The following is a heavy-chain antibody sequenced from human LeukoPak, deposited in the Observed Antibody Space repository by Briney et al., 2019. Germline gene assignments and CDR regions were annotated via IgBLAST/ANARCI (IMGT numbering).Heavy chain of an antibody. V-gene: IGHV1-2*02. D-gene: IGHD7-27*01. CDR2: INPNSGGT. Sequence: ASVKVSCKASGYTFTGYYMHWVRQAPGQGLEWMGWINPNSGGTKYAQKFQGRVTTTRDTTISTADMELTRLTSDDTAVYFCARGQTQTGEPGRWYFDLWGRGTLVTVSS. CDR3: ARGQTQTGEPGRWYFDL. J-gene: IGHJ2*01. CDR1: GYTFTGYY.